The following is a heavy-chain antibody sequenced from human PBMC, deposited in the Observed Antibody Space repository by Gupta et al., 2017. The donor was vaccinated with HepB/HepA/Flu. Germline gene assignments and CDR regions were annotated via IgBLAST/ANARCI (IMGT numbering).Heavy chain of an antibody. CDR2: ISISEKTM. Sequence: QVQLVESGGDLVKPGGSLTLSCTASGFTLNDYDMSWIRQAPGKGLEWVSNISISEKTMFYADSLKGRVTLSRDNPKNSLYLQMNSLKVEDTAVYYCARSLTSFYYMDVWGKGTPGTVSS. CDR3: ARSLTSFYYMDV. CDR1: GFTLNDYD. V-gene: IGHV3-11*04. D-gene: IGHD3-10*01. J-gene: IGHJ6*04.